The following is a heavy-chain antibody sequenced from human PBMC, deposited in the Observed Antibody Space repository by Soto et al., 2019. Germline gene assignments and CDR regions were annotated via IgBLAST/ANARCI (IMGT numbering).Heavy chain of an antibody. CDR2: ISHSGGT. D-gene: IGHD3-16*01. CDR1: GGSFSAYH. Sequence: QVQLQQWGAGLLKPSETLSLTCAVYGGSFSAYHWTWIRQPPGKGLEWIGEISHSGGTNYNPSLKSRVTISVDTSKNQFSLRVSSVTAADTAVYYCAGMGENYSYYGMDVWGQGTTVTVSS. CDR3: AGMGENYSYYGMDV. V-gene: IGHV4-34*01. J-gene: IGHJ6*02.